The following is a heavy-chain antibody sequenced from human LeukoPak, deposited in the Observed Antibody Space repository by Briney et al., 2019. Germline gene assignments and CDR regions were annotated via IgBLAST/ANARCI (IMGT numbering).Heavy chain of an antibody. Sequence: GGSLRLSCAASGFTFSSCAMSWVRQAPGKGQEWVSAISGSGGSTYYADSVRGRFTISRDNSKNTLYLQMSSLRADDTAVYYCAKDYPFDYYYDSSAYFLYWGQGTLVTVFS. CDR3: AKDYPFDYYYDSSAYFLY. J-gene: IGHJ4*02. V-gene: IGHV3-23*01. CDR1: GFTFSSCA. CDR2: ISGSGGST. D-gene: IGHD3-22*01.